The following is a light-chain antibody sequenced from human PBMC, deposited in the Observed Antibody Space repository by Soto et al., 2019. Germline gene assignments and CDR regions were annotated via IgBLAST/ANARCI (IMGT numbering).Light chain of an antibody. J-gene: IGLJ7*01. CDR2: DTS. CDR1: TGAVTSGHY. Sequence: QAVVTQEPSLTVSPGGTVTLTCGSSTGAVTSGHYPYWFQQKPGQAPRSLIYDTSNRHSWTPARFSGSLLGGKAALTLSGAQPEDEAEYYCLLSYNDGRLYAVFVGGTQLTVL. CDR3: LLSYNDGRLYAV. V-gene: IGLV7-46*01.